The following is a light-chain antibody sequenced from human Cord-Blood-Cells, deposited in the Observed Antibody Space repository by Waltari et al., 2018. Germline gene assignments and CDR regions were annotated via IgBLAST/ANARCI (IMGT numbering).Light chain of an antibody. V-gene: IGKV3-11*01. J-gene: IGKJ5*01. CDR1: QSVSSY. Sequence: EIVLTQSPATLSLSPGERATLSCRASQSVSSYLAWYQQKPGQAPRLLIIDASNRATGIPARFSGSGSGTDFTLTISSLEPEDFAVYYCQQRSNWITFGQGTRLEIK. CDR2: DAS. CDR3: QQRSNWIT.